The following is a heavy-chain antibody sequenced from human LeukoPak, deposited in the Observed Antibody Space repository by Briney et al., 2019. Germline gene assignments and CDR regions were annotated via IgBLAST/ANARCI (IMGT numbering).Heavy chain of an antibody. Sequence: GSSVKVSCKTSGGTFSSYAISWVRQAPGQGLEWMGRIITIFGTANYAQKFQGRVTITTDESTSTAYMELSSLRSEDTAVYYCARTPDYGENWFDPWGQGTLVTVSS. CDR3: ARTPDYGENWFDP. CDR2: IITIFGTA. V-gene: IGHV1-69*05. J-gene: IGHJ5*02. CDR1: GGTFSSYA. D-gene: IGHD4-17*01.